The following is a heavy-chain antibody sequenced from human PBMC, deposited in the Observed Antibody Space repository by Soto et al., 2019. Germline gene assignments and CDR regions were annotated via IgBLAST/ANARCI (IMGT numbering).Heavy chain of an antibody. V-gene: IGHV3-72*01. CDR1: GFIFSAHY. CDR3: TRISGVGATGGRYFDY. D-gene: IGHD1-26*01. J-gene: IGHJ4*02. Sequence: VQLVESGGGLVQPGGSLRLSCAASGFIFSAHYMEWVRQAPGKGLEWVGRIKNKANSYTTEYAASVKGIFTISRDDSKNSLYLQMNSLKTEYTAVYYCTRISGVGATGGRYFDYWGQGTLLTVSS. CDR2: IKNKANSYTT.